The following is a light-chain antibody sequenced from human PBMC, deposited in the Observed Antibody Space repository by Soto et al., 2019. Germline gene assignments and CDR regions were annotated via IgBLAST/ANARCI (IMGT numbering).Light chain of an antibody. CDR2: GAS. CDR1: QGVSSN. V-gene: IGKV3-15*01. CDR3: QQYDNRPPFT. Sequence: EVAMTQSPATLSVSPGERAILSCRTSQGVSSNLAWYQQKPGLPPRLLIYGASTRATGIPARFSGSRSGTEFTLTISSLQSEDFAVYYCQQYDNRPPFTFGPGTKVDIK. J-gene: IGKJ3*01.